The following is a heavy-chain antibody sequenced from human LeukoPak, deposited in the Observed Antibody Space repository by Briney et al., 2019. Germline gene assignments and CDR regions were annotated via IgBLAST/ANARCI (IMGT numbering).Heavy chain of an antibody. CDR2: ISAYNGNT. V-gene: IGHV1-18*01. Sequence: ASVKASCKASGYTFTNYGVSWVRQAPGQGLEWMGWISAYNGNTNYAQKLQGRVTMTTDASTSTAYMELRSLRSDDTAVYYCARDDFGSSWSRGAFDIWGQGTMVTVSS. CDR3: ARDDFGSSWSRGAFDI. CDR1: GYTFTNYG. J-gene: IGHJ3*02. D-gene: IGHD6-13*01.